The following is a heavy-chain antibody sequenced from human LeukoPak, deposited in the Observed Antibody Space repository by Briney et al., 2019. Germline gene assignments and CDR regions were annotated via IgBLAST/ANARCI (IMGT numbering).Heavy chain of an antibody. CDR2: IKSKGAGGTT. V-gene: IGHV3-15*01. CDR3: TTEYYGSAYY. CDR1: GFTFSTAW. Sequence: GGSLRLSCAASGFTFSTAWMSWVRQAPGKGLEWVGQIKSKGAGGTTDYAAPVKGRFTISRDDSKSTVSLQMNSLKTEDTAIYYCTTEYYGSAYYWGQGTLVTVSS. D-gene: IGHD3-10*01. J-gene: IGHJ4*02.